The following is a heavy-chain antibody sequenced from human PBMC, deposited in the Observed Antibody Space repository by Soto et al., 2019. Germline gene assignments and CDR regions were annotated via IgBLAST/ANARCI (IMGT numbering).Heavy chain of an antibody. CDR1: GNSVSSSSYY. CDR2: IYYTGTT. J-gene: IGHJ4*02. V-gene: IGHV4-39*01. Sequence: SETLSLTCTVSGNSVSSSSYYWGWIRQPPGKGLEWIGTIYYTGTTSYSPSLKRRVTISVDTSKTQFSLKLSSVTATDTAVYYCAGRRAGDYYFDYWGQGALVTVSS. CDR3: AGRRAGDYYFDY. D-gene: IGHD1-26*01.